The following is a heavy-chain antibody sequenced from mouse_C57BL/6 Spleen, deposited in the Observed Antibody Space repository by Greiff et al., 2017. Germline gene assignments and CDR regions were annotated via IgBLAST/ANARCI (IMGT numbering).Heavy chain of an antibody. Sequence: VQLQQSGAELVRPGASVTLSCKASGYTFTDYEMHWVKQTPVHGLEWIGAIDPETGGTAYNQKFKGKAILTADKSSSTAYMELRSLTSEDSAVYYCTRPYYSNLYYFDYWGQGTTLTVSS. CDR3: TRPYYSNLYYFDY. J-gene: IGHJ2*01. CDR1: GYTFTDYE. V-gene: IGHV1-15*01. CDR2: IDPETGGT. D-gene: IGHD2-5*01.